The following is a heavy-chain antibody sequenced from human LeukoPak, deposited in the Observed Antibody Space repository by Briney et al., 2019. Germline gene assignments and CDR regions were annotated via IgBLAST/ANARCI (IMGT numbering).Heavy chain of an antibody. CDR2: ISSSSYI. CDR3: AREYYYDSSGYYYH. D-gene: IGHD3-22*01. V-gene: IGHV3-21*01. J-gene: IGHJ5*02. CDR1: GFTFSSYS. Sequence: GGSLRLSCAASGFTFSSYSMNWVRQAPGKGLEWVSSISSSSYIYYADSVKGRFTISRDNAKNSLYLQMNSLRAEDTAVYYCAREYYYDSSGYYYHWGQGTLVTVSS.